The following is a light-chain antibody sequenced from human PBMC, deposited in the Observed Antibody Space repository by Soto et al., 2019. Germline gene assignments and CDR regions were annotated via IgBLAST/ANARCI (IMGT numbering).Light chain of an antibody. V-gene: IGKV3D-15*01. CDR2: SAS. CDR1: ERISNN. Sequence: EIVMTQSSVTLSVSPGESAXXSRRASERISNNLAWYQQKPGQAPRXXIYSASTRATGIPARFIGSGSATEFTLTISSLQSEDFAVYYCQQYKNWPRKFGQGAKVDI. CDR3: QQYKNWPRK. J-gene: IGKJ1*01.